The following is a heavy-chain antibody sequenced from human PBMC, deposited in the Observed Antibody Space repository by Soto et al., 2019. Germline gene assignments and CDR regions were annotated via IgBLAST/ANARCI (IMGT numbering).Heavy chain of an antibody. CDR2: INHSGKT. CDR1: GGPFNGYY. J-gene: IGHJ3*02. D-gene: IGHD3-10*02. V-gene: IGHV4-34*01. Sequence: SETLSLTCAVYGGPFNGYYWSWIRQPPGKGLEWLGEINHSGKTNYNPSLKSRVTISVDTSKSQFSLKLSSVTAADTAVYYCARDRQRSLLRSGAFDIWGQGTMVTVSS. CDR3: ARDRQRSLLRSGAFDI.